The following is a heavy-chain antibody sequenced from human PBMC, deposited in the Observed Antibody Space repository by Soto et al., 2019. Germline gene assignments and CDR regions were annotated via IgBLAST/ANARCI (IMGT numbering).Heavy chain of an antibody. V-gene: IGHV3-20*04. CDR1: GFTFDDYG. CDR3: ARLLYDFWSGYLYFDY. D-gene: IGHD3-3*01. Sequence: GGSLRLSCAASGFTFDDYGMSWVRQAPGKGLEWVSGINWNGGSTGYADSVMGRFTISRDNAKNSLYLQMNSLRAEDTALYYCARLLYDFWSGYLYFDYWGQGTLVTVSS. J-gene: IGHJ4*02. CDR2: INWNGGST.